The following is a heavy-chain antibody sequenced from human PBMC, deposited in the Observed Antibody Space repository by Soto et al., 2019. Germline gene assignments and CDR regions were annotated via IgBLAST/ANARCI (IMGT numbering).Heavy chain of an antibody. J-gene: IGHJ4*02. V-gene: IGHV3-73*01. CDR3: TRLLYMGY. Sequence: GGSLRLSCAASGITFSDFAFHWVRQASGKGLEWVGRIRNKANSHATTYAASVKGRFTISRDDSKNTVYLQMNSLKTEDTAVYYCTRLLYMGYWGQGTMVTSPQ. CDR1: GITFSDFA. D-gene: IGHD2-2*02. CDR2: IRNKANSHAT.